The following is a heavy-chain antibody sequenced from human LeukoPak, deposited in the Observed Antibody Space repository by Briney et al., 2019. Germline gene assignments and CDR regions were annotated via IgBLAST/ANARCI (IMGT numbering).Heavy chain of an antibody. Sequence: GGSLRLSCTASGFTFSNYYMSWLRQAPGKGLEWVSYVTRSGNTLEYADSVKGRFIISRDNDKNSLILQMNSLRADDTAVYYCARARRGGPFDYWGQGTLVTVSS. CDR1: GFTFSNYY. CDR2: VTRSGNTL. J-gene: IGHJ4*02. D-gene: IGHD3-16*01. V-gene: IGHV3-11*01. CDR3: ARARRGGPFDY.